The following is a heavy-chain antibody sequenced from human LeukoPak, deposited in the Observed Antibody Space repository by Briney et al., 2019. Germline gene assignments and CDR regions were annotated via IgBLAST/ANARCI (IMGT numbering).Heavy chain of an antibody. V-gene: IGHV3-23*01. CDR2: ISGSGGST. CDR3: ANVVEMATIF. J-gene: IGHJ4*02. Sequence: GGSLGLSCEASGFTFSSYAMSWVRQAPGKGLEWVSAISGSGGSTYYADSVKGRFTISRDNSKNTLYLQMNSLRAEDTAVYYCANVVEMATIFWGQGTLVTVSS. CDR1: GFTFSSYA. D-gene: IGHD5-24*01.